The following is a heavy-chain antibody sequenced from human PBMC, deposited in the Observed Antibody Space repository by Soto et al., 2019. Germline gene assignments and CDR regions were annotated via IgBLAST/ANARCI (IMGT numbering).Heavy chain of an antibody. CDR3: EKAIRYAYDS. V-gene: IGHV2-70*17. J-gene: IGHJ4*02. D-gene: IGHD3-16*01. CDR1: GFSLTANKMS. Sequence: LVNPTQTLTLTCNLSGFSLTANKMSMSWMRKPHRKAMKTLTRIDWDDDKIYNTSLKTRLTISKDTSKNQVLLTMTDMDPVDTAGYYCEKAIRYAYDSWGQGTLVSVSS. CDR2: IDWDDDK.